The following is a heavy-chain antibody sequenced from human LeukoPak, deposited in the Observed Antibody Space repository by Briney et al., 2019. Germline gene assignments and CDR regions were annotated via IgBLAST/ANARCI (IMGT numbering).Heavy chain of an antibody. V-gene: IGHV1-3*01. J-gene: IGHJ4*02. CDR3: AREQDYGDYVPFDY. Sequence: ASVKVSCKASGYTFTSYAMHWVRQAPGQRLEWMGWINAGNGNTKYSQKFQGRVTITADESTSTAYMELSSLRSEDTAVYYCAREQDYGDYVPFDYWGQGTLVTVSS. D-gene: IGHD4-17*01. CDR2: INAGNGNT. CDR1: GYTFTSYA.